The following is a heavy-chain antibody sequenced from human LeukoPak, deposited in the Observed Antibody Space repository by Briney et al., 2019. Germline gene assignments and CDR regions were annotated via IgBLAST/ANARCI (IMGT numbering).Heavy chain of an antibody. V-gene: IGHV4-34*01. J-gene: IGHJ4*02. D-gene: IGHD6-13*01. CDR1: GGSFSGYY. CDR3: ARGRRRPIAAAGTIDY. Sequence: PSETLSLTCAVYGGSFSGYYWSWIRQPPGKGLEWIGEINHSGSTNYNPSLKSRVTISVDTSKNQFSLKLSSVTAADTAVYYCARGRRRPIAAAGTIDYWGQGTLVTVSS. CDR2: INHSGST.